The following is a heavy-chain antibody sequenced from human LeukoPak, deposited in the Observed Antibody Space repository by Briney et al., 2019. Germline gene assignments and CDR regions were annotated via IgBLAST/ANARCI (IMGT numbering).Heavy chain of an antibody. CDR2: ISAYNGNR. CDR3: ARAGPAMVTGFDY. Sequence: ASVKVSCKASGYTFNRHGISWVRQAPGQGLEWMGWISAYNGNRDYAQKFQGRVTMTTDTSMSTAYMELRNLRSDDTAVYYCARAGPAMVTGFDYWGQGTLVTVSS. V-gene: IGHV1-18*01. CDR1: GYTFNRHG. J-gene: IGHJ4*02. D-gene: IGHD5-18*01.